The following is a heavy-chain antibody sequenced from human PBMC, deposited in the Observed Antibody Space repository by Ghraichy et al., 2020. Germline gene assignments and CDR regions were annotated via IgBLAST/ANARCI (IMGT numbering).Heavy chain of an antibody. D-gene: IGHD7-27*01. CDR2: IYTSGST. V-gene: IGHV4-4*07. CDR3: ARGDRGSSPNWGWLHPDYYYDDMDV. J-gene: IGHJ6*03. CDR1: GGSISSYY. Sequence: SDTLSLTCTVSGGSISSYYWSWIRQPAGKGLEWIGRIYTSGSTNYNPSLKSRVTMSVDTSKNQFSLKLSSVTAADTAVYYCARGDRGSSPNWGWLHPDYYYDDMDVWGKGTTVTVSS.